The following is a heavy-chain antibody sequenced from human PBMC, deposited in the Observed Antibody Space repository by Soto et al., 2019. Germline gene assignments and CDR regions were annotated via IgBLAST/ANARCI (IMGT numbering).Heavy chain of an antibody. Sequence: QITLKESGPTLVKPTQTLTLTCTFSGFSLSTSGVGLCWIRQPPGKALEWLALLYWDDDKRYSPSLKSRLTITKDTAKNHVVLTMTIMDPVDTATYYCAHRQRTVYFDYWGQGTLVTVSS. CDR3: AHRQRTVYFDY. D-gene: IGHD4-17*01. CDR2: LYWDDDK. CDR1: GFSLSTSGVG. V-gene: IGHV2-5*02. J-gene: IGHJ4*02.